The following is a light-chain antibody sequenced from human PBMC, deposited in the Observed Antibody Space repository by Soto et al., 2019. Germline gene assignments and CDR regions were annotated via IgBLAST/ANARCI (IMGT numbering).Light chain of an antibody. CDR1: QSVSSSY. CDR2: GAS. J-gene: IGKJ2*02. V-gene: IGKV3-20*01. Sequence: EIVLTQSPGTLSLSPGERATLPCRASQSVSSSYLAWYQQKPGQAPRLLIYGASSRATGIPDRFSGSGSGTDFTLTISRLEPEDFAVYYCQQYGSSCTFGQGTKLEIK. CDR3: QQYGSSCT.